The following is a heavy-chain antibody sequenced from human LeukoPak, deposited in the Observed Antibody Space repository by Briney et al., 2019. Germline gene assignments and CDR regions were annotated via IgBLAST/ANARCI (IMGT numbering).Heavy chain of an antibody. CDR2: ISSSSSYI. J-gene: IGHJ4*02. CDR1: GFTFSSYS. D-gene: IGHD3-10*01. V-gene: IGHV3-21*01. CDR3: ARDLEVRGVIIRNFDY. Sequence: GGSLRLSCAASGFTFSSYSMNWVRQAPGKGLEWVSSISSSSSYIYYADSVKGRFTISRDNAKNSLYLQMNCLRAEDTAVYYCARDLEVRGVIIRNFDYWGQGTLVTVSS.